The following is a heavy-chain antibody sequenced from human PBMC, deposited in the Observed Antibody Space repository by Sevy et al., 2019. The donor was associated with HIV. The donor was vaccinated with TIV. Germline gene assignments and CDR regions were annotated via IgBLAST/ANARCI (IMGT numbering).Heavy chain of an antibody. Sequence: ASVKVSCKTSGYTFTGYYMHWVRQAPGQGLEWMGWINPNSGGTNYAQKFQGRVTMTRDTSISTAYMELSRLRSDDTAVYYCARDRGPAAPNYFDYWGQGTLVTVSS. V-gene: IGHV1-2*02. D-gene: IGHD2-2*01. CDR1: GYTFTGYY. J-gene: IGHJ4*02. CDR2: INPNSGGT. CDR3: ARDRGPAAPNYFDY.